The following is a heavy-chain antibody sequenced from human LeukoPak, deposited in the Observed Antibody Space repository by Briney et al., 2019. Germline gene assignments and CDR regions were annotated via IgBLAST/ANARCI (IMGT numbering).Heavy chain of an antibody. CDR2: IYYSGST. D-gene: IGHD6-13*01. V-gene: IGHV4-59*01. CDR3: ARTTPGIAAAGMSPILDYYYYGMDV. CDR1: GGSLSSYY. Sequence: SETLSLTCTVSGGSLSSYYWSWIRQPPGKGLEWIGYIYYSGSTNYNPSLKSRVTISVDTSKNQFSLKLSSVTAADTAVYYCARTTPGIAAAGMSPILDYYYYGMDVWGQGTTVTVSS. J-gene: IGHJ6*02.